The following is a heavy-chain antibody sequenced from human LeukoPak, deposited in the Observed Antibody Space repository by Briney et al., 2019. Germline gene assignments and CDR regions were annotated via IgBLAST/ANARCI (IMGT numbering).Heavy chain of an antibody. CDR2: ISYDGSNK. V-gene: IGHV3-30*04. D-gene: IGHD3-3*01. J-gene: IGHJ3*02. Sequence: PGGSLRLSCAASGFTFSSYAMHWVRQAPGKGLEWVAVISYDGSNKYHADSVKGRFTISRDNSKNTLYLQMNSLRAEDTAVYYCARALFTSAFDIWGQGTMVTVSS. CDR1: GFTFSSYA. CDR3: ARALFTSAFDI.